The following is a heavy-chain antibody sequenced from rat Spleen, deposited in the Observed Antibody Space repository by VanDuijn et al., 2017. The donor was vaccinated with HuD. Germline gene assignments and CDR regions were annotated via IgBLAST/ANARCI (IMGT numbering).Heavy chain of an antibody. J-gene: IGHJ2*01. CDR3: ARRHYGYTDYFDY. CDR1: AFTFPNYE. D-gene: IGHD1-9*01. CDR2: ISTGGGNT. V-gene: IGHV5S23*01. Sequence: EVQLVESGECLVQQGRPLQLSCAAPAFTFPNYEMARVRQAPTKGLEWIASISTGGGNTYYRNSVKGRFTISRDNAKTTQYLQMDSLRSEDTATYYCARRHYGYTDYFDYWGQGVMVTVSS.